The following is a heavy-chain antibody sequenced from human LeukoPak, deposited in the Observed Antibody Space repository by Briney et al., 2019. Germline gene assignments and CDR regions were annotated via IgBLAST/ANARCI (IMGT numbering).Heavy chain of an antibody. D-gene: IGHD3-10*01. J-gene: IGHJ6*03. V-gene: IGHV1-69*06. CDR2: IIPIFGTA. CDR3: ARTTEEYYGSGKSRKYYSYYYYMDV. Sequence: SVKVSCKASGGTFSSYAISWVRQAPGQGLEWIGGIIPIFGTANYAQKFQGRVTITADKSTSTAYMELSSLRSEDTAVYYCARTTEEYYGSGKSRKYYSYYYYMDVWGKGTTVTVSS. CDR1: GGTFSSYA.